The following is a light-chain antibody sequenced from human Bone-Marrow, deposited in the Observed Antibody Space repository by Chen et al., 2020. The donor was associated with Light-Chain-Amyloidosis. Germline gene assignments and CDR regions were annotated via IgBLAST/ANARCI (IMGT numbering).Light chain of an antibody. CDR1: QGVLSSANNKNY. CDR3: QQYHSTPFT. CDR2: WAS. Sequence: DIVVTQSRDSLAVSLGERTTINCKSSQGVLSSANNKNYLAWYQQKPGQPPKLLIYWASFRESGVPDRFSGSGSGTDFSLTISSLQAEDVAVYYCQQYHSTPFTFGGGTKVEI. J-gene: IGKJ4*01. V-gene: IGKV4-1*01.